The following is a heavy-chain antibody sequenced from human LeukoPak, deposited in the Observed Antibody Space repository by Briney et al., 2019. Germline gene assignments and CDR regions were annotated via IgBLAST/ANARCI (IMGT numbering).Heavy chain of an antibody. D-gene: IGHD6-19*01. Sequence: PSETLSLICAVSGGSISSKNWWSWVRQPPGKGLEWIGEIYHGGSTNYNPSLKSRVTISLDKSKNQLSLYLSSVTAADTAVYYCARNGGDSGWGNWFDPWGQGTLVTVSS. CDR1: GGSISSKNW. CDR3: ARNGGDSGWGNWFDP. CDR2: IYHGGST. V-gene: IGHV4-4*02. J-gene: IGHJ5*02.